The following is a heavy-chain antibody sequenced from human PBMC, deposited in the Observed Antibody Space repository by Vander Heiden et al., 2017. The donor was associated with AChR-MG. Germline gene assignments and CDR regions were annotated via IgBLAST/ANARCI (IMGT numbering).Heavy chain of an antibody. CDR3: ARQSYYDSSGYSPFDY. J-gene: IGHJ4*02. CDR2: IYYSGST. Sequence: QLQLQESGPGLVKPSETLSLTCTVSGGSISSSSYYWGWIRQPPGKGLEWIGSIYYSGSTYYNPSLKSRVTISVDTSKNQCSLKLSSVTAADTAVYYCARQSYYDSSGYSPFDYWGQGTLVTVSS. V-gene: IGHV4-39*01. CDR1: GGSISSSSYY. D-gene: IGHD3-22*01.